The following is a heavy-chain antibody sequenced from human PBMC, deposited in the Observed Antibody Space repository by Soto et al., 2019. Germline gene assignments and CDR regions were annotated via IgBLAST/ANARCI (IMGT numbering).Heavy chain of an antibody. J-gene: IGHJ4*02. CDR2: ISAYNGNT. CDR3: AKINRGYSYANY. Sequence: GASVKVSCKASGYTFTSYGISWVRQAPGQGLEWMGWISAYNGNTNYAQKLQGRVTMTTDTSTSTAYMELNSLKTEDTAVYYCAKINRGYSYANYWGQGTLVTVSS. D-gene: IGHD5-18*01. V-gene: IGHV1-18*01. CDR1: GYTFTSYG.